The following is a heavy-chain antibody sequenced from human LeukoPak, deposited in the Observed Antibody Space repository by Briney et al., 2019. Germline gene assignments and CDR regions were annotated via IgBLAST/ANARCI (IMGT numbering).Heavy chain of an antibody. CDR3: ASFGGGSPLFDP. D-gene: IGHD3-16*01. V-gene: IGHV1-69*05. CDR1: GGTFTSYA. J-gene: IGHJ5*02. CDR2: INPNSGTT. Sequence: ASVKVSCKASGGTFTSYAIRWVRQAPGQGLEWMGGINPNSGTTNYAQKFQGRVTITTDESTSTAYMELSSLRSEDTAVYYCASFGGGSPLFDPWGQGTLVTVSS.